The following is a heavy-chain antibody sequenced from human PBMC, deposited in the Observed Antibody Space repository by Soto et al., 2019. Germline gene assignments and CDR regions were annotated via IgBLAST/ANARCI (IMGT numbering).Heavy chain of an antibody. CDR3: RTVPLVGDYANGLDI. J-gene: IGHJ6*02. D-gene: IGHD4-17*01. CDR2: IDTDGSRK. Sequence: GGSLRLSCAASGFTFNTYCMYWVRQAPGKGLEWVANIDTDGSRKNYVDSVKGRFIISRDSAKNSLHLQMNSLRAEDTALYYCRTVPLVGDYANGLDIWGQGTTATFS. CDR1: GFTFNTYC. V-gene: IGHV3-7*01.